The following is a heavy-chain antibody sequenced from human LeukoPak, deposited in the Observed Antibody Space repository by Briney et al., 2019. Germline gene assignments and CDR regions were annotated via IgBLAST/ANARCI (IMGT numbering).Heavy chain of an antibody. CDR2: ILYDGNNK. Sequence: PGGSLRLSCAASGFTFRNYAMHWVRQAPGKGLEWVAVILYDGNNKYYADSVKGRFTISRDNSKNTLYLQMNSLRLEDAAVYYCASNIVGATPWVYYYYMDVWGKGTTVTVSS. CDR3: ASNIVGATPWVYYYYMDV. D-gene: IGHD1-26*01. V-gene: IGHV3-30*04. J-gene: IGHJ6*03. CDR1: GFTFRNYA.